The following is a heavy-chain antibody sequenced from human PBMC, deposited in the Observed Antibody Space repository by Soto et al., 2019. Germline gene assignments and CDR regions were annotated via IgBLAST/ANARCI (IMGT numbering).Heavy chain of an antibody. CDR2: ISGNVGSTT. D-gene: IGHD6-19*01. J-gene: IGHJ4*02. CDR3: AKHRGFVAGPFDS. Sequence: EVQLLESGGGLAQPGGSLRLSCAVSEITFTNYAMGWVRQAPGKGLEWVSGISGNVGSTTHYADSVKGRFTISRDNSKTILFLQMNSLRAEDTAVYYCAKHRGFVAGPFDSWGQGTLVIVSS. CDR1: EITFTNYA. V-gene: IGHV3-23*01.